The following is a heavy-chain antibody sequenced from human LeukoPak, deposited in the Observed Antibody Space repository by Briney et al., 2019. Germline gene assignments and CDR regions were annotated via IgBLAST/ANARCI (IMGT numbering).Heavy chain of an antibody. D-gene: IGHD3-10*01. CDR2: INPNSGDT. CDR1: GYTFTAYY. Sequence: ASVKVSCKASGYTFTAYYMHWVRQAPGQGLEWMGWINPNSGDTNYAQKLQGRVTMTRDTSISTAYMELSRLRSDDTAVYYCATLSHYFGSGKGIHDYWGQGTLVTVSS. V-gene: IGHV1-2*02. CDR3: ATLSHYFGSGKGIHDY. J-gene: IGHJ4*02.